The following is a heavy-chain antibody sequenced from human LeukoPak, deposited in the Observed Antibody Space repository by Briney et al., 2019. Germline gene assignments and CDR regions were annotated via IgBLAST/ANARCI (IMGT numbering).Heavy chain of an antibody. CDR2: ISSSSNI. CDR3: ARVIGGSQYYMDV. J-gene: IGHJ6*03. D-gene: IGHD2-15*01. V-gene: IGHV3-21*05. Sequence: GGSLRLSSAASTFTFSSYSMNWDRQAPGKGLEWVSYISSSSNIYYADSVKGRFTISRDNAKNSLYLQMNSLRAEDTAVYYCARVIGGSQYYMDVWGKGTTVTVSS. CDR1: TFTFSSYS.